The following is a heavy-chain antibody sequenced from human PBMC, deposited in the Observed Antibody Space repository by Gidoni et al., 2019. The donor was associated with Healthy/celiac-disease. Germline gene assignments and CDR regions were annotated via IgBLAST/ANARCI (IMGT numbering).Heavy chain of an antibody. CDR1: GFTFSSYS. CDR2: ISSSSSYI. Sequence: EVQLVESGGGLVKPGGSLRLSCAASGFTFSSYSMNWVRQAPGKGLGWVSSISSSSSYIYYADSVKGRFTISRDNAKNSLYLQMNSLRAEDTAVYYCARVGRDIVLMVYAYFDYWGQGTLVTVSS. CDR3: ARVGRDIVLMVYAYFDY. J-gene: IGHJ4*02. V-gene: IGHV3-21*01. D-gene: IGHD2-8*01.